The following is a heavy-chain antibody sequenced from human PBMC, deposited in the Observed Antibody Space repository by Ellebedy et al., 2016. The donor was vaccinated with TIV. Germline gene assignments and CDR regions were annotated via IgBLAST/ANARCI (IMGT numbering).Heavy chain of an antibody. D-gene: IGHD3-10*01. J-gene: IGHJ4*02. CDR1: GFTFDTFT. CDR3: ARAAEYYYGSGSCNDF. Sequence: GGSLRLSXVASGFTFDTFTMNWVRQAPGRGLEWVSSISSTSSYTNYADSVKDRFTVSRDNAENSLYLEMNSLRAEDTALYYCARAAEYYYGSGSCNDFWGQGTLVTVSS. CDR2: ISSTSSYT. V-gene: IGHV3-21*01.